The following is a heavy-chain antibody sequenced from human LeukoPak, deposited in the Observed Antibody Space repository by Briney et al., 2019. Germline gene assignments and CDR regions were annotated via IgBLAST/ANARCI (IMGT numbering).Heavy chain of an antibody. CDR3: AGGPEKGSGSSWYRREPAFDY. J-gene: IGHJ4*02. D-gene: IGHD6-13*01. CDR1: GFTFSNYW. Sequence: AGTLRLSCAASGFTFSNYWMSWLPQAPGQGLEWMVNIKQDRSENFYVVPVNGPFTISRDNSKNTLYLQMNSLRAEDTAVYYCAGGPEKGSGSSWYRREPAFDYWGEGTLVSVS. CDR2: IKQDRSEN. V-gene: IGHV3-7*02.